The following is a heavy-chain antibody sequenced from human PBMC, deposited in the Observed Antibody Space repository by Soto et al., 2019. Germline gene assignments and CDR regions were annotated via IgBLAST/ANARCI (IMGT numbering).Heavy chain of an antibody. CDR2: ISAYNGNT. Sequence: QVQLVQSGAEVKKPGASVKVSCKASGYTFTSYGISWVRQAPGQGLEWMGWISAYNGNTNYAQKLQGRVTMTTDTSTSTAYMELRNLRSDDTAVYYCARDVGMVATFDLLRGGFDPWGQGTLVTFSS. CDR3: ARDVGMVATFDLLRGGFDP. CDR1: GYTFTSYG. D-gene: IGHD5-12*01. V-gene: IGHV1-18*01. J-gene: IGHJ5*02.